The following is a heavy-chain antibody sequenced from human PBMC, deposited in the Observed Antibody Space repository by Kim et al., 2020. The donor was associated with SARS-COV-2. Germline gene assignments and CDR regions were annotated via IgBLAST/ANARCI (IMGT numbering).Heavy chain of an antibody. V-gene: IGHV4-30-4*01. Sequence: SETLSLTCTLSGASISDGDFKWGWIRQPPGKGLECIGYIYYTGTTYYNSALKSRATISVDTSKNQFSLKLTSVTAADTAVYYCARVFTTGHFDYWGQGTL. CDR2: IYYTGTT. CDR3: ARVFTTGHFDY. CDR1: GASISDGDFK. D-gene: IGHD3-22*01. J-gene: IGHJ4*02.